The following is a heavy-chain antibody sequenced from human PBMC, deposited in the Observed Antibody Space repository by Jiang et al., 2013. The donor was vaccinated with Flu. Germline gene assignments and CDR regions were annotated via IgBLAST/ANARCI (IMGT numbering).Heavy chain of an antibody. CDR2: INPNSGGT. Sequence: SVKVSCKASGYTFTGYYMHWVRQAPGQGLEWMGWINPNSGGTNYAQKFQGRVTMTRDTSISTAYMELSRLRSDDTAVYYCASSSYYDGSGSEPWFDPWGQGTLVTVSS. V-gene: IGHV1-2*02. D-gene: IGHD3-22*01. CDR1: GYTFTGYY. CDR3: ASSSYYDGSGSEPWFDP. J-gene: IGHJ5*02.